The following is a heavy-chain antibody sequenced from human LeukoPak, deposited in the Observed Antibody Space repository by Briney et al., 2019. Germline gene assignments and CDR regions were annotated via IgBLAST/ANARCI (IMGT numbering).Heavy chain of an antibody. CDR1: GFNFSNYA. CDR3: AKVLDPGVDQLLFDAFHL. CDR2: IGGSGRST. J-gene: IGHJ3*01. Sequence: SGGSLRLSCAASGFNFSNYAMNWVRQAPGKGREWVSAIGGSGRSTYYADSVKGRFTISRDNSRNTLYVQMNSLRADETAGLCCAKVLDPGVDQLLFDAFHLWGQGTKVTGSS. D-gene: IGHD2-2*01. V-gene: IGHV3-23*01.